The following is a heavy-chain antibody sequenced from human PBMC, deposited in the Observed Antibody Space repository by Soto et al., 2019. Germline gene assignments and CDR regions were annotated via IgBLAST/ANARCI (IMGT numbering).Heavy chain of an antibody. CDR1: GGSISSSNW. J-gene: IGHJ4*02. V-gene: IGHV4-4*02. D-gene: IGHD6-13*01. CDR3: ASGGSSWYGTSDY. Sequence: QVQLQESGPGLVKPSGPLSLTCAVSGGSISSSNWWSWVRQPPGKGLEWIGECYHSVSTNYNPSHMVLVNIEGDQPKKNLSLKLSSVSAEDAAVYYCASGGSSWYGTSDYWGQGTLVTFAS. CDR2: CYHSVST.